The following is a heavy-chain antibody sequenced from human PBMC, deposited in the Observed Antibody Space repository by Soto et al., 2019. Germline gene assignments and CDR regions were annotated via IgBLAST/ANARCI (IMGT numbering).Heavy chain of an antibody. Sequence: ASVKVSCKASGYTFTSYGVNWVRQAAGQGLEWMGWMNPNTGNTGYAQKFQGRVTMTRNTSISTAYMELSSLTSEDTAVYYCARADRYGSGSYYFDYWGQGTLVTVSS. V-gene: IGHV1-8*01. CDR3: ARADRYGSGSYYFDY. D-gene: IGHD3-10*01. CDR1: GYTFTSYG. CDR2: MNPNTGNT. J-gene: IGHJ4*02.